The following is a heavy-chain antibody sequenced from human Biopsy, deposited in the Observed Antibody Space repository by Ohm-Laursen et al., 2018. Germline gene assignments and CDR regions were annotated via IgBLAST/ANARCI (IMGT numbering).Heavy chain of an antibody. CDR1: GFTFNKHA. CDR2: IWYDGSIE. J-gene: IGHJ5*02. CDR3: ARGPGKLWSGYYT. V-gene: IGHV3-33*01. D-gene: IGHD3-3*01. Sequence: SLRLSCAAPGFTFNKHAMNWVRQAPGKGLEWVAVIWYDGSIEYYVDSVKGRFTISRDNYKNILYLQMNSLRAEDTAVYYCARGPGKLWSGYYTWGQGSLVSVSS.